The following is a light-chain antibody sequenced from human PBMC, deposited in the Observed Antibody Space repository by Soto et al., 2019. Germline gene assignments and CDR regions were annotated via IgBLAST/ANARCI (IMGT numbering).Light chain of an antibody. V-gene: IGLV1-51*01. CDR3: GTWDSSLSVGV. Sequence: QSVLTQPPSVSAAPGQKVTISCSGSSSNIGNNYVSWCQSLPGTAPKLLIYDNNERPSGIPDRFSGSKSGTSATLGITGLQTGDEADYYCGTWDSSLSVGVFGGGTKLTVL. J-gene: IGLJ2*01. CDR1: SSNIGNNY. CDR2: DNN.